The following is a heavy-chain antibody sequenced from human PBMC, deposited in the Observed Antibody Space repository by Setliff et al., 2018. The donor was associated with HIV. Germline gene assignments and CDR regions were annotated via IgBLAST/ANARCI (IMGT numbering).Heavy chain of an antibody. D-gene: IGHD1-20*01. CDR3: AKDPYNTGRNDY. J-gene: IGHJ4*02. CDR2: VFYGGGTTH. V-gene: IGHV4-59*02. Sequence: SETLSLTCSVSGVSVIGYYWTWMRQPPGKGLEWIANVFYGGGTTHNYNPSLKSRATISIDASKNLLSLSPSSVAAADTAVYYSAKDPYNTGRNDYWGQGALVTVSS. CDR1: GVSVIGYY.